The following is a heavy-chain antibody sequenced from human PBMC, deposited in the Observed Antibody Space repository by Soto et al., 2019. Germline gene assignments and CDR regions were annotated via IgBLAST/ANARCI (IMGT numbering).Heavy chain of an antibody. CDR1: GYTFTGYY. CDR2: INPNSGGT. D-gene: IGHD2-2*01. J-gene: IGHJ6*02. V-gene: IGHV1-2*02. CDR3: ARVRPCSSTSCPYYGMDV. Sequence: RASVKVSCKASGYTFTGYYMHWVRQAPGQGLEWMGWINPNSGGTNYAQKFQGRVTMTRDTSISTAYMELSRLRSDDTAVYYCARVRPCSSTSCPYYGMDVWGQGTTVTVSS.